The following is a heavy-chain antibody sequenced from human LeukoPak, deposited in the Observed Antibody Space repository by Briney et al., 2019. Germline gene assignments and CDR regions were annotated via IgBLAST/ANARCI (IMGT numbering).Heavy chain of an antibody. J-gene: IGHJ4*02. CDR1: GGSISSYY. CDR2: IYYSGST. Sequence: SETLSLTCTVSGGSISSYYWSWIRQPAGKGLEWIGYIYYSGSTNYNPSLKSRVTISVDTSKNQFSLNLSSVTAADTAVYYCAKKGWNYFFDHWGQGTLVTVSS. V-gene: IGHV4-59*01. D-gene: IGHD1-7*01. CDR3: AKKGWNYFFDH.